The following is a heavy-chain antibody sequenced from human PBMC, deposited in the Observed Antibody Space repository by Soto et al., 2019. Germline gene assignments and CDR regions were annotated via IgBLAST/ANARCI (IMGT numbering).Heavy chain of an antibody. V-gene: IGHV3-23*01. CDR3: AKEGNRLRNEYYFDY. D-gene: IGHD1-1*01. Sequence: EVQLLESGGGLVQPGGSLRLSCAASGFTFSSYAMSWVRQVPGTGLEWVSAISGSGGSTYYADSVKGRFTISRDNSKNTLYLQMNSLRAEDTAVYYCAKEGNRLRNEYYFDYWGQGTLVTVSS. CDR1: GFTFSSYA. CDR2: ISGSGGST. J-gene: IGHJ4*02.